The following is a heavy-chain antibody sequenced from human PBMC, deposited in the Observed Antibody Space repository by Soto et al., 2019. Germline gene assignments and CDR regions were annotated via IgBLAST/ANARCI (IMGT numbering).Heavy chain of an antibody. J-gene: IGHJ4*02. Sequence: PSETLSLTCAVYGGSFSGYYWSWIRQPPGKGLEWIGKIYHSGSTNYNPSLKSRVTISVDKSKNQFSLKLSSVTAADTAVYYCARVYMVRGTIIRYFAYWGQGTLVTVSS. D-gene: IGHD3-10*01. CDR3: ARVYMVRGTIIRYFAY. CDR1: GGSFSGYY. CDR2: IYHSGST. V-gene: IGHV4-34*01.